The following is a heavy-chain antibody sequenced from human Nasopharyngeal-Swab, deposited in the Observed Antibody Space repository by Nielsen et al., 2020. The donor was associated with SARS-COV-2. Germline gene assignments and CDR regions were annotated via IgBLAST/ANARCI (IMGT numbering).Heavy chain of an antibody. CDR3: AKDLSYYDSSGYYEGYAFDI. CDR2: ISGSGGST. D-gene: IGHD3-22*01. Sequence: GESLKISCAASGFTFSSYAMSWVRQAPGKGLAWVSAISGSGGSTYYADSVKGRFTISRDNSKNTLYLQMNSLRAEDTAVYYCAKDLSYYDSSGYYEGYAFDIWGQGTMVTVSS. CDR1: GFTFSSYA. J-gene: IGHJ3*02. V-gene: IGHV3-23*01.